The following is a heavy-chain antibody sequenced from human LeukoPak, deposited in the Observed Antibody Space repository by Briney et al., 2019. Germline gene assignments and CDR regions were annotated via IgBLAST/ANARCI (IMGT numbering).Heavy chain of an antibody. J-gene: IGHJ4*02. Sequence: SETLSLTCAVSGGSISSGGYSWSWIRQPPGKGLEWIGYIYHSGSAYYNPSLKSRVTISVDRSKNQFSLKLSSVTAADTAVYYCARVFYGGNFDYWGQGTLVTVSS. CDR2: IYHSGSA. CDR3: ARVFYGGNFDY. V-gene: IGHV4-30-2*01. CDR1: GGSISSGGYS. D-gene: IGHD4-17*01.